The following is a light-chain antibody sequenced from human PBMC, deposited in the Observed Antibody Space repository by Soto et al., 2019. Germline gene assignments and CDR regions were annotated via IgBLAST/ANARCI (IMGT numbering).Light chain of an antibody. CDR3: QQYGGSPWT. Sequence: EIVLTQSPGTLSLSPGERATLSCRASQSVSSRHLAWYQQTPGQSPRLLIYETSNRATGIPDRFSGSGFGTDFTLTISRLEPEDFAVYYCQQYGGSPWTFGQGTKVEIK. CDR1: QSVSSRH. J-gene: IGKJ1*01. V-gene: IGKV3-20*01. CDR2: ETS.